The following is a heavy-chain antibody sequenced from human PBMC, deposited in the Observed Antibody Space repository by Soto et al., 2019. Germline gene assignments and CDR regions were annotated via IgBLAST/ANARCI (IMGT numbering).Heavy chain of an antibody. CDR3: ARDPRAPKVGAAAGTSRFDP. Sequence: GASVKVSCKASGYTFTSYYMHWVRQAPGQGLEWMGIINPSGGSTSYAQKFQGRATMTRDTSTSTVYMELSSLRSEDTAVYYCARDPRAPKVGAAAGTSRFDPWGQGTLVTVSS. V-gene: IGHV1-46*01. J-gene: IGHJ5*02. CDR1: GYTFTSYY. D-gene: IGHD6-13*01. CDR2: INPSGGST.